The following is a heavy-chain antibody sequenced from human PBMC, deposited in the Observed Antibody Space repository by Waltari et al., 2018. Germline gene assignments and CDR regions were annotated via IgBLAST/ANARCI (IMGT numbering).Heavy chain of an antibody. V-gene: IGHV3-49*03. D-gene: IGHD6-19*01. CDR1: GFHFGDYA. CDR2: IRSKTYGGTA. Sequence: EVQVEDSGGGLVQPGRSLRLSCTASGFHFGDYAMSWFRRAPGKGREWVGFIRSKTYGGTAEYAASVKGRFTISRDDSKSIASLQMDSLKTDDTAVYFCTRGGASVAPVYWGQGTLVTVSS. CDR3: TRGGASVAPVY. J-gene: IGHJ4*02.